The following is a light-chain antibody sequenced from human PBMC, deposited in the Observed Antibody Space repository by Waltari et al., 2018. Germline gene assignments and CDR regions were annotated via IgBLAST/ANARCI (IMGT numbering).Light chain of an antibody. V-gene: IGLV2-11*01. CDR1: SSDVGGYNY. CDR3: CSYAGSYTVV. J-gene: IGLJ2*01. CDR2: DVT. Sequence: QSALAQPRSVSGSPGQSVTISCTGYSSDVGGYNYVSCNQQHPGKAPKHISYDVTKPPSGFPELFSASKSANTASLTSSGLQAEDEADYYCCSYAGSYTVVFGGGTKLTVL.